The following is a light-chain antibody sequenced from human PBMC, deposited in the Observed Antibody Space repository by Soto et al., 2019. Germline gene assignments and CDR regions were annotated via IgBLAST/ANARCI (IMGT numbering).Light chain of an antibody. V-gene: IGKV3-20*01. CDR1: LSVSSSY. Sequence: ETVLTQSPGTLSLSPGERATLSCRASLSVSSSYLAWYQQKPGQPPRLLIYGASSRATGIPDRFSGSGSGTDFNLTISRLEPEDFAVYYCQHYGSSPPSWTFGQGIKVEIK. CDR3: QHYGSSPPSWT. CDR2: GAS. J-gene: IGKJ1*01.